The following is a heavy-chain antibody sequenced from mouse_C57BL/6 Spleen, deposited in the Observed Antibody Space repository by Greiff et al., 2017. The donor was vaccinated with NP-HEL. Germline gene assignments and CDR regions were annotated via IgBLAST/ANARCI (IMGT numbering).Heavy chain of an antibody. J-gene: IGHJ4*01. Sequence: EVNVVESGGGLVKPGGSLKLSCAASGFTFSSYAMSWVRQTPEKRLVWVATISDGGSYTYYPDNVKGRFTISRDNAKNNLYLQMSHLKSEDTAMYYCARCSGQGDAMDYWGQGTSVTVSS. V-gene: IGHV5-4*03. CDR2: ISDGGSYT. CDR1: GFTFSSYA. CDR3: ARCSGQGDAMDY. D-gene: IGHD3-3*01.